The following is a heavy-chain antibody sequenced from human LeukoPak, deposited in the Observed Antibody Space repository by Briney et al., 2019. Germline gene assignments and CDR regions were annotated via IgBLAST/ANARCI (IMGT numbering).Heavy chain of an antibody. CDR2: IRSKVYGGTT. D-gene: IGHD3-22*01. Sequence: GGSLRVSCTASGFTFGVYGMSWVRQAPGKGLEWVGFIRSKVYGGTTEYAASVKGRFTISKDDSKSIAYLQMNSLKTEDTAVYCCGCSTGYYSDYFDYWGQGTLVTVSS. V-gene: IGHV3-49*04. CDR1: GFTFGVYG. J-gene: IGHJ4*02. CDR3: GCSTGYYSDYFDY.